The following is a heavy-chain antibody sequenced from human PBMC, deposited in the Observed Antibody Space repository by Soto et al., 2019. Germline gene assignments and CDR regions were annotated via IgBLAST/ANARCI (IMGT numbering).Heavy chain of an antibody. J-gene: IGHJ6*02. CDR3: ARGIVPAEPLFGMDV. V-gene: IGHV1-2*04. D-gene: IGHD2-2*01. CDR1: GYTFTGYY. Sequence: ASVKVSCKASGYTFTGYYMHWVRQAPGQGLEWMGWINPNSGGTNYAQKFQGWVTMTRDTSISTAYMELSRLRSDDTAVYYCARGIVPAEPLFGMDVWGQGTTVTVSS. CDR2: INPNSGGT.